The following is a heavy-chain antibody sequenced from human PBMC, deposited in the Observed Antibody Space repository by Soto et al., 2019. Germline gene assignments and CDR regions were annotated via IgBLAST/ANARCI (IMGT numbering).Heavy chain of an antibody. CDR3: ARDAVDVTKMVFVSTIDY. CDR1: GFMFRNHA. Sequence: QVHLVESGGGVVQPGRSLRLSCAASGFMFRNHAMHWVRQAPGKGLDWVAVISFDGANDFYADSVKGRFTISRDNSRNTLYLQMDSVRAEDTAVYYCARDAVDVTKMVFVSTIDYWGQGALVTVSS. D-gene: IGHD2-8*01. J-gene: IGHJ4*02. CDR2: ISFDGAND. V-gene: IGHV3-30-3*01.